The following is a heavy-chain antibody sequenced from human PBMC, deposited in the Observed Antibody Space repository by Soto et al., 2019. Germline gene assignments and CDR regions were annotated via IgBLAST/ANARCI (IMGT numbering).Heavy chain of an antibody. CDR1: GGTFSSYW. J-gene: IGHJ4*02. CDR2: IKQDGSEK. V-gene: IGHV3-7*05. Sequence: VVSLRLSCAASGGTFSSYWMSWVRQAPGKGLEWVANIKQDGSEKYYVDSVKGRFTISRDNAKNSLYLQMNSLRAEDTAVYYCAREYGYCSSTSCYLFFDYWGQRTLVTVSS. D-gene: IGHD2-2*03. CDR3: AREYGYCSSTSCYLFFDY.